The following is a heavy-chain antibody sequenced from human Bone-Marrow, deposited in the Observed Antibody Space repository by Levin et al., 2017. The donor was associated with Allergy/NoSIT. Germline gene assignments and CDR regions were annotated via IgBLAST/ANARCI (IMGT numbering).Heavy chain of an antibody. CDR1: GFTFSSFS. CDR3: AFLSIAAAGTPFDY. CDR2: ISSSSSTI. D-gene: IGHD6-13*01. Sequence: GGSLRLSCAASGFTFSSFSMNWVRQAPGKGLEWVSYISSSSSTIYYADSVKGRFTISRDNAKNSLYLQMNSLRDEDTAVYYCAFLSIAAAGTPFDYWGQGTLVTVSS. V-gene: IGHV3-48*02. J-gene: IGHJ4*02.